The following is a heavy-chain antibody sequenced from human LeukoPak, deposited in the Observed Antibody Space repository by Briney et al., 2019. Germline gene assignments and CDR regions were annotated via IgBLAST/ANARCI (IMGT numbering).Heavy chain of an antibody. J-gene: IGHJ6*03. D-gene: IGHD4-17*01. CDR3: AREGPLPTVTSHYYMDV. CDR1: GYTFTSYG. Sequence: ASVTVSCKASGYTFTSYGISWVRQAPGQGLEWMGWISAYNGNTNYAQKLQGRVTMTTDTSTSTAYMELRSLRSDDTAVYYCAREGPLPTVTSHYYMDVWGKGTTVTISS. CDR2: ISAYNGNT. V-gene: IGHV1-18*01.